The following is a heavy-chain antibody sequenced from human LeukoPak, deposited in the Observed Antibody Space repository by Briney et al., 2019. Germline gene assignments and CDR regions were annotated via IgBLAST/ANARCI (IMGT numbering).Heavy chain of an antibody. V-gene: IGHV3-30*18. CDR3: AKGGRLLSSALDY. J-gene: IGHJ4*02. CDR1: GGSFSGYY. CDR2: ISYDGNNK. Sequence: LSLTCAVYGGSFSGYYWSWIRQAPGKGLEWVAIISYDGNNKYYLDSVKGRFTISRDNSKNTLYLQLDGLTTEDTAVYSCAKGGRLLSSALDYWGQGTLVTASS. D-gene: IGHD3-16*01.